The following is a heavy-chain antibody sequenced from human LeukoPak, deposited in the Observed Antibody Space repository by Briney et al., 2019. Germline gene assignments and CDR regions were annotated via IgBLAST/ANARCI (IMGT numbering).Heavy chain of an antibody. CDR1: GGSFSGYY. CDR3: ARLRAKYCSSTSCSSFDY. D-gene: IGHD2-2*01. CDR2: ISHSGST. Sequence: SETLSLTCAVYGGSFSGYYWSWIRQPPGKGLEWIGEISHSGSTNYNPSLKSRVTISVDTSKNQFSLKLSSVTAADTAVYYCARLRAKYCSSTSCSSFDYWGQGTLVTVSS. V-gene: IGHV4-34*01. J-gene: IGHJ4*02.